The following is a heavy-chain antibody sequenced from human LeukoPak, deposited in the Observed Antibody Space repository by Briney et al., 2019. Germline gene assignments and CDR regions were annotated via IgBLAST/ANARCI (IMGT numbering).Heavy chain of an antibody. D-gene: IGHD3-22*01. CDR1: GFTFSSYG. CDR2: ISYDGSNK. Sequence: SGRSLRLSCAASGFTFSSYGMHWVRQAPGKGLEWVAVISYDGSNKYYADSVKGRFTISRDNSKNTLYLQMNSLRAEDTAVYYCAKGPYYSDTSGYLDYWGQGTLVTVSS. J-gene: IGHJ4*02. V-gene: IGHV3-30*18. CDR3: AKGPYYSDTSGYLDY.